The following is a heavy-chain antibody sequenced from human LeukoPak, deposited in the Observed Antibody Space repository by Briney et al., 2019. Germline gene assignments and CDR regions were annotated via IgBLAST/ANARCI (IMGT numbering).Heavy chain of an antibody. CDR3: ARLEQWLTPY. CDR1: GFTFRNYW. D-gene: IGHD6-19*01. V-gene: IGHV3-7*01. J-gene: IGHJ4*02. Sequence: SGGSLRLSCAVSGFTFRNYWMSWVRQAPGKGLEWVANIKQDGSEKNYVDSVKGRFTISRDNAKNSLYLQMNSLRVEDTAVYYCARLEQWLTPYWGQGTLVTVSS. CDR2: IKQDGSEK.